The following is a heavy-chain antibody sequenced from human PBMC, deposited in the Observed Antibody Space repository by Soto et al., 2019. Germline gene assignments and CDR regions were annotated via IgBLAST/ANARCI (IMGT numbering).Heavy chain of an antibody. CDR1: GFTFSSYE. D-gene: IGHD3-3*01. CDR2: ISSSGSTI. V-gene: IGHV3-48*03. J-gene: IGHJ6*02. Sequence: GGSLRLSCAASGFTFSSYEMNWVRQAPGKGLEWVSYISSSGSTIYYADSVKGRFTISRDNAKNSLYLQMNSLRAEDTAVYYCARGNDFWSGYYNYYYYGMDVWGQGTTVTVSS. CDR3: ARGNDFWSGYYNYYYYGMDV.